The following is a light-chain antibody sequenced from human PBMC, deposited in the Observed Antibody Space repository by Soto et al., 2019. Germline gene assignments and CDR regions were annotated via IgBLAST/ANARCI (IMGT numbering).Light chain of an antibody. CDR3: QQRGEWPVT. V-gene: IGKV3-11*01. CDR1: QSISSY. CDR2: DAS. Sequence: EIVLTQSPATLSLSPGERATLSCRASQSISSYLAWYQQKPGQAPRLLISDASNRATGIPARFSGSGSGTDFTLIISSLEPEDFAVYYCQQRGEWPVTFGQGTRLEIK. J-gene: IGKJ5*01.